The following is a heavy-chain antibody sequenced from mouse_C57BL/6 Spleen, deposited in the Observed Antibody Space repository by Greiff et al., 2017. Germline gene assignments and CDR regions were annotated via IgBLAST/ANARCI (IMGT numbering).Heavy chain of an antibody. D-gene: IGHD2-4*01. CDR3: ARPHYDYDVSWFGY. V-gene: IGHV5-9*01. CDR1: GFTFSSYT. Sequence: EVKLVESGGGLVKPGGSLKLSCAASGFTFSSYTMSWVRQTPEKRLEWVATISGGGGNTYYPDSVKGRFTISIDNAKNTLYLQMSSLRSDDTALYYGARPHYDYDVSWFGYWGQGTLVTVSA. J-gene: IGHJ3*01. CDR2: ISGGGGNT.